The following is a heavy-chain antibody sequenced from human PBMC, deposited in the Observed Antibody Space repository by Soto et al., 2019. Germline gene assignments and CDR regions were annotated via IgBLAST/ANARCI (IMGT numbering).Heavy chain of an antibody. CDR1: GGSISSYY. D-gene: IGHD3-3*01. J-gene: IGHJ3*02. Sequence: QVQLQESGPGLVKPSETLSLTCTVSGGSISSYYWSWIRQPPGRGLEWIGYIYYSGSTNYNPSLKSRVTISVDTSKNQFSLKLSSVTAADTAVYYCARVWAIFGVVTAGLAAFDIWGQGTMVTVSS. CDR3: ARVWAIFGVVTAGLAAFDI. V-gene: IGHV4-59*01. CDR2: IYYSGST.